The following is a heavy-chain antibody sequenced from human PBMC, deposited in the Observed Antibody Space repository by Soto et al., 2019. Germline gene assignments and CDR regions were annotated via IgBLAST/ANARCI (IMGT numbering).Heavy chain of an antibody. Sequence: GGSLRLSCAASGFTFSSIGMHWVRQAPGRGLEWVAVISYDGSNKYYADSVKGRFTISRDNAKNTLYLQMNSLRVEDTAVYYCARGRGYCSGSSCYVDLWGQGTLVTVSS. V-gene: IGHV3-30*03. CDR3: ARGRGYCSGSSCYVDL. D-gene: IGHD2-15*01. J-gene: IGHJ5*02. CDR1: GFTFSSIG. CDR2: ISYDGSNK.